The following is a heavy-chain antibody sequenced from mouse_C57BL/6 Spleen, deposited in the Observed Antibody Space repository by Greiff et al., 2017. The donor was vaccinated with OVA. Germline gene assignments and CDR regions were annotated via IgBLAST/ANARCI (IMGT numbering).Heavy chain of an antibody. CDR1: GYTFTSYW. Sequence: QVQLQQPGAELVKPGASVKLSCKASGYTFTSYWMHWVKQRPGQGLEWIGMIHPNSGSTNYNEKFKSKATLTVDKSSSTAYMQLSSLTSEDSAVYYCAREPYYGYAMDYWGQGTSVTVSS. V-gene: IGHV1-64*01. J-gene: IGHJ4*01. CDR3: AREPYYGYAMDY. CDR2: IHPNSGST. D-gene: IGHD1-1*01.